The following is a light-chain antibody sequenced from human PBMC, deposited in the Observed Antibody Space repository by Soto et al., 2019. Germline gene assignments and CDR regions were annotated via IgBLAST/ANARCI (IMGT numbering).Light chain of an antibody. Sequence: DIQMTQSPSTLSASLGDRVTITCRASQTISQWLAWYQQKPGKAPKLLIYDASSLETGVPSRFSGSGSGTEFALTISSLQPDDFATYYCQQYNTSYSFGQGTKLEVK. J-gene: IGKJ2*03. V-gene: IGKV1-5*01. CDR2: DAS. CDR3: QQYNTSYS. CDR1: QTISQW.